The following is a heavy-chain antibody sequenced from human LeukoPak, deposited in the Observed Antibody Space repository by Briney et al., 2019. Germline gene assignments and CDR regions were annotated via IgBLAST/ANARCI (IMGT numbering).Heavy chain of an antibody. CDR3: ARAFRDVIFDS. V-gene: IGHV3-48*04. Sequence: GGSLRLSCAASGFTFSTYNMNWVRQAPGKGLEWVSYISSSSSTIHYADSVKGRFTISRDNAKNSLYLQMNSLRAEDTAVYYCARAFRDVIFDSWGQGTLVTVSS. CDR2: ISSSSSTI. CDR1: GFTFSTYN. J-gene: IGHJ4*02. D-gene: IGHD5-24*01.